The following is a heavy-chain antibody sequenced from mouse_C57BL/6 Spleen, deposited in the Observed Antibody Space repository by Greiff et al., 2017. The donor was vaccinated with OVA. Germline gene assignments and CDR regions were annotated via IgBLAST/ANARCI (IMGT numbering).Heavy chain of an antibody. Sequence: EVKLMESGEGLVKPGGSLKLSCAASGFTFSSYAMSWVRQTPEKRLEWVAYISSGGDYIYYADTVKGRFTISRDNARNTLYLQMSSLKSEDTAMYYCTREGGYSNYLGYWGQGTTLTVSS. CDR3: TREGGYSNYLGY. J-gene: IGHJ2*01. CDR1: GFTFSSYA. D-gene: IGHD2-5*01. CDR2: ISSGGDYI. V-gene: IGHV5-9-1*02.